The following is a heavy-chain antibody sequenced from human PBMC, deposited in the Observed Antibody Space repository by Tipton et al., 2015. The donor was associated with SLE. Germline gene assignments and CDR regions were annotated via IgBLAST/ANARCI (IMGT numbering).Heavy chain of an antibody. J-gene: IGHJ2*01. Sequence: TLSLTCTVSGGSISSGGHYWTWIRQHPGKGLEFIAFIYFSGRTYYSPSLKSQVTISVDTSENQFSLKLSSVTAADTAVYYCAGMGDRWYFDLWGRGTLLTVSS. V-gene: IGHV4-31*01. D-gene: IGHD3-16*01. CDR3: AGMGDRWYFDL. CDR1: GGSISSGGHY. CDR2: IYFSGRT.